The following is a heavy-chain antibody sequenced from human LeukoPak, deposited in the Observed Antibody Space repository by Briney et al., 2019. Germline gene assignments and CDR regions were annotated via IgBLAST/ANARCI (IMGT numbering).Heavy chain of an antibody. D-gene: IGHD3-22*01. J-gene: IGHJ4*02. CDR2: IYPGDSDT. Sequence: GESLKISCRGSGYSFTSYWIGWVRQMPGKGLEWMGIIYPGDSDTRYSPSFQGQVTISADKSISTAYLQWSSLKASDTAMYYCARPFDYDSSGYSRWDYWGQGTLVTVSS. CDR3: ARPFDYDSSGYSRWDY. CDR1: GYSFTSYW. V-gene: IGHV5-51*01.